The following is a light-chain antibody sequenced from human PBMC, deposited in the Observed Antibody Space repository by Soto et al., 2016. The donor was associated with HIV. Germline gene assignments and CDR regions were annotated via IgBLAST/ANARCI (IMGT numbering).Light chain of an antibody. J-gene: IGLJ2*01. CDR3: NSRDSSGTHVV. V-gene: IGLV3-19*01. CDR1: SLRSYY. CDR2: GKN. Sequence: SSELTQDPAVSVALGQTVRITCQGDSLRSYYASWYQQKPGQAPVLVIYGKNNRPSGIPDRFSGSSSGNTASLTITGAQAEDEADFYCNSRDSSGTHVVFGGRDQADRP.